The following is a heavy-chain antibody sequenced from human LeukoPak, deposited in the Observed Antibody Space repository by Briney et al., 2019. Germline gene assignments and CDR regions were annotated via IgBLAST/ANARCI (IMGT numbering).Heavy chain of an antibody. CDR1: GFTFSSYW. V-gene: IGHV3-7*01. CDR2: IKQDEGEK. Sequence: PGGSLRLSCAASGFTFSSYWMSWVRQAPGKGLEWVANIKQDEGEKYYVDSVKGRFTISRDNAKNTLYLQMNSLRAEDTAVYYCAREGWELLHFDYWGQGTLVTVSS. CDR3: AREGWELLHFDY. J-gene: IGHJ4*02. D-gene: IGHD1-26*01.